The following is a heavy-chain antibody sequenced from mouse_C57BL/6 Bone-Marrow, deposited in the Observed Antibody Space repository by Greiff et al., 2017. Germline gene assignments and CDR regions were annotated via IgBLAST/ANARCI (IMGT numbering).Heavy chain of an antibody. CDR3: VREGWFPFAY. D-gene: IGHD1-1*02. J-gene: IGHJ3*01. V-gene: IGHV10-1*01. Sequence: EVQLVESGGGLVQPKGSLKLSCAASGFSFNTYAMNWVRQAPGKGLEWVARIRSKSNNYATYYADSVKDRFTISRDDSESMLYLQMNNLKTEDTAMYYGVREGWFPFAYWGQGTLVTVSA. CDR2: IRSKSNNYAT. CDR1: GFSFNTYA.